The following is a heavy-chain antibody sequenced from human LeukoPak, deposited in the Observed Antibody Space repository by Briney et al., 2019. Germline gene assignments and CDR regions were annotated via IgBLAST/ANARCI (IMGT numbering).Heavy chain of an antibody. V-gene: IGHV4-59*11. J-gene: IGHJ4*02. CDR2: IYYSGST. Sequence: PSETLSLTCTVSGGSISSHYWSWIRQPPGKGLEWIGYIYYSGSTNYNPSLKSRVTISVDTSKNHFSLRLTSVTAADSAVYYCARGAPPDSWGQGTLVTVSS. CDR3: ARGAPPDS. CDR1: GGSISSHY.